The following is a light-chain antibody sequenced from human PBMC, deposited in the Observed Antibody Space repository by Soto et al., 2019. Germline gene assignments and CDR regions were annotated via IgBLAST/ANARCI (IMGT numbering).Light chain of an antibody. CDR1: QSVSSSY. J-gene: IGKJ2*01. CDR3: QQYGSSRNT. CDR2: GAS. Sequence: EIVLTQSPGTLPLSPGERATLSCRASQSVSSSYLAWYQQKLGQAPRLLIYGASSRATGIPDRFSGSGSGTDFTLTISRLEPEDFAVYYCQQYGSSRNTFGQGTKLEIK. V-gene: IGKV3-20*01.